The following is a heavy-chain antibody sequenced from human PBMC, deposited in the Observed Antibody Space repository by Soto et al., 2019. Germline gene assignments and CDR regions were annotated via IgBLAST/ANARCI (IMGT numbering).Heavy chain of an antibody. CDR2: ISGSGGST. J-gene: IGHJ4*02. CDR1: GFTFSSYA. Sequence: EVQLLESGGGSVQPGGSLRLSCAASGFTFSSYAMSWVRQAPGKGLEWVSAISGSGGSTYYADSVKGRFTISRDNSKNTLYLQMNSLRAEDTAVYYCAKDNYDFWSGYSYYFDYWGQGTLVTVSS. V-gene: IGHV3-23*01. D-gene: IGHD3-3*01. CDR3: AKDNYDFWSGYSYYFDY.